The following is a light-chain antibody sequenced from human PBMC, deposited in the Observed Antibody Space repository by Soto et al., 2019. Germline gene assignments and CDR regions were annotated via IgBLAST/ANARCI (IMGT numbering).Light chain of an antibody. CDR1: QSVSRS. CDR3: QQYNTWTSIT. Sequence: EIVLTQSPATLSLSPWDRATLSCRASQSVSRSLTWYQQKPGQAPRLLLYDTSTRATGIPARFSGSGSGTEFTLTISSLQSEDFAVYYCQQYNTWTSITFGQGTRLEIK. J-gene: IGKJ5*01. V-gene: IGKV3-15*01. CDR2: DTS.